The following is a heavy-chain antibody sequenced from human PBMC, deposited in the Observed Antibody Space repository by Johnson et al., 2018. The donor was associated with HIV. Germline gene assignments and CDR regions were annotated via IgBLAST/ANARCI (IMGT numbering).Heavy chain of an antibody. CDR3: ATEGAAAAAGPSDAFDI. CDR1: EFTFSAHD. Sequence: VQLVESGGGLVQPGGSLRLSCAASEFTFSAHDMHWVRQTAGKGLEWVSGIGISGNTNYPGSVKGRFTISRENVKNFVYLQMNSLPPEDTAVYYCATEGAAAAAGPSDAFDIWGQGTMVTVSS. J-gene: IGHJ3*02. V-gene: IGHV3-13*01. CDR2: IGISGNT. D-gene: IGHD6-13*01.